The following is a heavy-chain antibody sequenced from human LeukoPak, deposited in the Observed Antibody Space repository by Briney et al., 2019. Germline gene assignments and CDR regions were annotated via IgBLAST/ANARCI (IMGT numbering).Heavy chain of an antibody. J-gene: IGHJ5*02. Sequence: GGSLRLSCAASGFTFSSYSMNWVRQAPGKGLEWVSSISSSSSYIYYADSVKGRFTISRDNAKNSLYLQMNDLRAEDTALYFCRTGHYDGSAWGQGTLVTVSS. D-gene: IGHD4-23*01. CDR1: GFTFSSYS. CDR3: RTGHYDGSA. V-gene: IGHV3-21*01. CDR2: ISSSSSYI.